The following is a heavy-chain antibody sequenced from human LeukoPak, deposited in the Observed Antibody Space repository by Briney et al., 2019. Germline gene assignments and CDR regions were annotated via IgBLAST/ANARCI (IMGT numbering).Heavy chain of an antibody. Sequence: GRSLRLSCAASGFTFSSYGMHWVRQAPGKGLEWVAVISYDGSNKYYADSVKGRFTISRDNSKNTLYLQMNSLRAEDTAVYYCAKDRSSSGLYYFDYWGQGTLVTVSS. V-gene: IGHV3-30*18. J-gene: IGHJ4*02. CDR2: ISYDGSNK. D-gene: IGHD6-19*01. CDR1: GFTFSSYG. CDR3: AKDRSSSGLYYFDY.